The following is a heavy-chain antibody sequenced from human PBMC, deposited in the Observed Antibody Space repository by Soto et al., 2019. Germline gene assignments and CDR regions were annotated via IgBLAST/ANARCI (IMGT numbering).Heavy chain of an antibody. CDR3: AREVDVENAPYHYYGMDV. J-gene: IGHJ6*02. V-gene: IGHV3-33*01. D-gene: IGHD1-26*01. Sequence: QVQLVESGGGVVQPGRSLRLSCAASGFTFSSYGMHWVRQAPGKGLEWVAVIWYDGSNKHYADSVKGRFTISRDNSKNPLYLQMNSLRAADTAVYYCAREVDVENAPYHYYGMDVWGQGSTVTVSS. CDR2: IWYDGSNK. CDR1: GFTFSSYG.